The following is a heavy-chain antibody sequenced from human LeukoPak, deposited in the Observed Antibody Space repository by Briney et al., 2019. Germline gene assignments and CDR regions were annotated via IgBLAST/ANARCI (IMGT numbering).Heavy chain of an antibody. V-gene: IGHV3-9*01. CDR3: AGSWCSSTGCFPSRGRFDI. CDR1: GFTFDDYA. Sequence: GRSLRLSCAASGFTFDDYAMHWVRQAPGKGLEWVSSISWNSGSIGYADSVKGRFTISRDNAKNSLYLQMNSLRAEDTALYYRAGSWCSSTGCFPSRGRFDIWGQGTMVTVSS. J-gene: IGHJ3*02. D-gene: IGHD2-2*01. CDR2: ISWNSGSI.